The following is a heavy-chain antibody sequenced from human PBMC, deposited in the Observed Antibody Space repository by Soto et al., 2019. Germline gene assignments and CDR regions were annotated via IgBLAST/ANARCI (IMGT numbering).Heavy chain of an antibody. J-gene: IGHJ6*02. V-gene: IGHV6-1*01. Sequence: PSQTLSLTCAISGDSVSSNSAAWNWIRQSPSRGLEWLGRTYYRSKWYNDYAVSVKSRITINTDTSKNQFSLQLNSVTPEDTAVYYCARSAKQLVLNYYGMDVWGQGTTVTVS. CDR3: ARSAKQLVLNYYGMDV. CDR2: TYYRSKWYN. D-gene: IGHD6-13*01. CDR1: GDSVSSNSAA.